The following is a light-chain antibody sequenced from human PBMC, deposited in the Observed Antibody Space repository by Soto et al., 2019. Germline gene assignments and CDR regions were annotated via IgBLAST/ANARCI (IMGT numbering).Light chain of an antibody. J-gene: IGLJ2*01. Sequence: QSALTQPASVSGSPGQSITISCTGTSSDVGGYNYVSWYQQHPGKAPKLMIYNVSNRPSGVSNLFSGSKSGNTASLTISGLQAEDEGHYFCSSFTSTNTVLFGGGTKVTVL. CDR3: SSFTSTNTVL. V-gene: IGLV2-14*01. CDR2: NVS. CDR1: SSDVGGYNY.